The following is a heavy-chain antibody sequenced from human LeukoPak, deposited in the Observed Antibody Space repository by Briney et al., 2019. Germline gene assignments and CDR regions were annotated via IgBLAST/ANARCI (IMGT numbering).Heavy chain of an antibody. CDR1: GGSISSTDYY. CDR3: ARVPAYVESYYYGMDV. V-gene: IGHV4-39*07. CDR2: IYYGGST. Sequence: PSETLSLTCTVSGGSISSTDYYWGWIRQPPGKGLEWIGSIYYGGSTYYNPSLKSRVTMSVDTSKNQFSLKLSSVTAADTAVYYCARVPAYVESYYYGMDVWGQGTTVTVSS. J-gene: IGHJ6*02. D-gene: IGHD3-16*01.